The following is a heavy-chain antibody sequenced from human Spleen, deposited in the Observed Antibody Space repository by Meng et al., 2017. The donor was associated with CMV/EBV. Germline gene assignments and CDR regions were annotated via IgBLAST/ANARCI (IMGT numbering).Heavy chain of an antibody. J-gene: IGHJ4*02. CDR3: ATIPSYSSSPG. CDR2: IYHSGST. D-gene: IGHD6-6*01. V-gene: IGHV4-39*07. CDR1: GGSISSNNYY. Sequence: SETLSLTCTVSGGSISSNNYYWAWIRQPPRKGLEWVGSIYHSGSTYYNPSLKSRVTMSLDTSKNQFSLRLISVTAADTAVYYCATIPSYSSSPGCGQGTLVTVSS.